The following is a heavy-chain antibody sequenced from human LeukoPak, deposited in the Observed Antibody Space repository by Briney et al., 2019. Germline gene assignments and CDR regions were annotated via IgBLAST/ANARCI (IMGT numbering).Heavy chain of an antibody. Sequence: ASVKVSCKASGYTFTSYYMHWVRQAPGQGLEWMGIINPSGGSTGYAQRLQGRVTMTRDTSTSTVYMDLSGLTSEDTAVYYCARDRTPYRSSSLGGYYFDYWGQGTLVTVSS. CDR2: INPSGGST. D-gene: IGHD6-6*01. J-gene: IGHJ4*02. CDR1: GYTFTSYY. CDR3: ARDRTPYRSSSLGGYYFDY. V-gene: IGHV1-46*01.